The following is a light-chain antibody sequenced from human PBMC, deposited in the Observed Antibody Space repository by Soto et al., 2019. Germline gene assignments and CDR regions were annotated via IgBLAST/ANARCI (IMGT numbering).Light chain of an antibody. CDR3: SSYTSSSPYV. CDR1: SSYVGGYNY. Sequence: QSVLTQPASVSGSPGQSFTISCTGSSSYVGGYNYVSWYQQHPGKAPKLMIYDVSNRPSGVSNRFSGSKSGNTASLTISGLQAEDEADYYCSSYTSSSPYVFGTGTKVTVL. V-gene: IGLV2-14*01. J-gene: IGLJ1*01. CDR2: DVS.